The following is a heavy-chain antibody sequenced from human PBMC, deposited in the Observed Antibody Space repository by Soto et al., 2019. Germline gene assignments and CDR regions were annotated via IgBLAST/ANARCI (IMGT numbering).Heavy chain of an antibody. Sequence: GGSLRLSCAGSGFFFSGYWMSWVRQAPRKGLEWVANVNPDGGERYYVDSVKGRFFVSRDNAKNSLYLQMNSLEAEDTAVYYCARGRGWLDPWGQGTLVTAPQ. CDR2: VNPDGGER. J-gene: IGHJ5*02. V-gene: IGHV3-7*01. CDR1: GFFFSGYW. CDR3: ARGRGWLDP.